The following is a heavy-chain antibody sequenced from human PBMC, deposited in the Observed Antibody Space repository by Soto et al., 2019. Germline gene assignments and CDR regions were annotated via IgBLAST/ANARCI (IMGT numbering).Heavy chain of an antibody. Sequence: PVGSLRLSCAASGFTFRDYYRRWVRQAPGKGLEWVSYISYSSSTIYYADSVKGRFTISRDNAKNSLYLQMNSLRAEDTAVYYCARGRATVVTGLGYWGQGTLVTVSS. V-gene: IGHV3-11*01. J-gene: IGHJ4*02. CDR1: GFTFRDYY. CDR3: ARGRATVVTGLGY. CDR2: ISYSSSTI. D-gene: IGHD4-4*01.